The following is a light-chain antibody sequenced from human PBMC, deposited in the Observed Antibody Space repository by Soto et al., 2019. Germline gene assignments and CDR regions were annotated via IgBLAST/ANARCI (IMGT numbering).Light chain of an antibody. J-gene: IGKJ4*01. CDR3: QQYGSSPLT. CDR1: QSVSSSY. Sequence: EIVLTQSPGTLSLSPGERATLSCRASQSVSSSYLAWYQQKPGQAPRLLIYDASSRATGIPDRFSGSGSGTDFTLTISRLDPEDFAVYYCQQYGSSPLTFGGGTKVEIK. V-gene: IGKV3-20*01. CDR2: DAS.